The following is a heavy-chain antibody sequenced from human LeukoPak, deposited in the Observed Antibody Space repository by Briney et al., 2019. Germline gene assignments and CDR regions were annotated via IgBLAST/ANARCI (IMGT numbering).Heavy chain of an antibody. D-gene: IGHD6-13*01. CDR2: IYHNGRT. CDR3: ARASIAAAGTEDFEY. CDR1: GYSINSGYY. V-gene: IGHV4-38-2*02. J-gene: IGHJ4*02. Sequence: SEALSLTCTVSGYSINSGYYWGWIRQPPGKGLEWIGTIYHNGRTYSNPSLKNRVTISVDTSKNQFSLKLSSVTPADTAVYYCARASIAAAGTEDFEYWGQGTLVTVSS.